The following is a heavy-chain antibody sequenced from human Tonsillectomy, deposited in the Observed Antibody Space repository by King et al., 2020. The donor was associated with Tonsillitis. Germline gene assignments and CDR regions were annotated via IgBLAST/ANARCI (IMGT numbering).Heavy chain of an antibody. Sequence: VQLVESGGGAVQPGRSLRLSCAASGFTFSTYGMHWVRQAPGKGLEWVAVIWYDGSNKYYADSVKGRFTISRDNSKNTLYLQMNSLRAEDTAVYYCARDSGSGTYSYFDYWGQGTLVTVSS. CDR2: IWYDGSNK. D-gene: IGHD3-10*01. J-gene: IGHJ4*02. CDR3: ARDSGSGTYSYFDY. V-gene: IGHV3-33*08. CDR1: GFTFSTYG.